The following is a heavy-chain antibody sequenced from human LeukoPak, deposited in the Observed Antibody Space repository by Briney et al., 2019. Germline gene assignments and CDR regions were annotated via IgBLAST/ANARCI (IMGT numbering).Heavy chain of an antibody. Sequence: GGSLRLSCAASGFTFSDYYMSWIRQAPGKGLEWVSYISSSGSTIYYADSVKGRFTISRDNAKNSLYLQMNSLRAEDTAVYYCARGMRIQLWFPCLDYWGQGTLVTVSS. CDR3: ARGMRIQLWFPCLDY. CDR1: GFTFSDYY. CDR2: ISSSGSTI. J-gene: IGHJ4*02. V-gene: IGHV3-11*04. D-gene: IGHD5-18*01.